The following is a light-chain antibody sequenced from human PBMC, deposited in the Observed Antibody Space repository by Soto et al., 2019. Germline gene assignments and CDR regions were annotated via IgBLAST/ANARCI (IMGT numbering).Light chain of an antibody. CDR3: SSYTSSSTRV. CDR1: SSDVGGYNY. Sequence: QSALTQPASVSGSPGQSITTSCTGTSSDVGGYNYVSWYQQHPGKAPKLMIYDVSNRPSGVSNRFSGSKSGNTASLTISGLQAEDEADYYCSSYTSSSTRVFGGGTKLNVL. J-gene: IGLJ2*01. CDR2: DVS. V-gene: IGLV2-14*01.